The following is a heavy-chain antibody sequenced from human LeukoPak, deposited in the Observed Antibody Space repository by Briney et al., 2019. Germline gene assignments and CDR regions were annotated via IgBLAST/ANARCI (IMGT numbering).Heavy chain of an antibody. Sequence: GGSLRLSCAASGFTISSYDMHWVRQGTGKALEWVSAIGTAGDTYYPGSVKGRFTISRENAKNSLYLQMNSLRVGDTAVYYCARSSPPTYDILTGYRYYYYGMDVWGQGTTVTVSS. D-gene: IGHD3-9*01. V-gene: IGHV3-13*01. CDR1: GFTISSYD. J-gene: IGHJ6*02. CDR3: ARSSPPTYDILTGYRYYYYGMDV. CDR2: IGTAGDT.